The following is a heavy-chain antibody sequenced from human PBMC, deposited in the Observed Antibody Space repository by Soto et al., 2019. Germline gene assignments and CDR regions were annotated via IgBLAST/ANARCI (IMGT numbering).Heavy chain of an antibody. V-gene: IGHV3-33*01. CDR3: ARDYGDYTRRPPTHFDY. CDR2: IWYDGSNK. D-gene: IGHD4-17*01. CDR1: GFTFSSYG. J-gene: IGHJ4*02. Sequence: QVQLVESGGGVVQPGRSLRLSCAASGFTFSSYGMHWVRQAPGKGLEWVAVIWYDGSNKYYADSVKGRFTISRDNSKNTLYLQMNSLRAEDTAVYYCARDYGDYTRRPPTHFDYWGQGTLVTVSS.